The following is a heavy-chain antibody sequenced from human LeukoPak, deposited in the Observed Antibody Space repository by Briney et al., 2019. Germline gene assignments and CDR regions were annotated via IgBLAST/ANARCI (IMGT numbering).Heavy chain of an antibody. J-gene: IGHJ5*02. CDR3: ARNPGYSSSLNWFDP. CDR1: GFTFSTYG. D-gene: IGHD6-13*01. CDR2: ISGGGAGT. V-gene: IGHV3-23*01. Sequence: GGSLRLSCAASGFTFSTYGMSWVRQAPGKGLEWVSAISGGGAGTYYADSVKGRFTISRDNSKNTLYLQMNSLRAEDTALYYCARNPGYSSSLNWFDPWGQGTLVTVSS.